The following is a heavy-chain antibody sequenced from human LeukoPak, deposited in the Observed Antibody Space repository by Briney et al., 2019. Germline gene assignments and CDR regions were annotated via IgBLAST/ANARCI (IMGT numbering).Heavy chain of an antibody. V-gene: IGHV3-23*01. J-gene: IGHJ4*02. Sequence: GGSLRLSCAASGFTFSSYAMSWVRQAPGKGLEWVSAISGSGGSTYYADSVKGRFTISRDNSENTLYLQMNCLRAEDTAVYYCAKGYGGYYDSSDYWGQGTLVTVSS. CDR1: GFTFSSYA. CDR2: ISGSGGST. D-gene: IGHD3-22*01. CDR3: AKGYGGYYDSSDY.